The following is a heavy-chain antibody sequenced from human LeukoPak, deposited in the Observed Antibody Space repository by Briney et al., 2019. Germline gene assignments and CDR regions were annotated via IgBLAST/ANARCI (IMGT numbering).Heavy chain of an antibody. Sequence: ASVKVSCKASGYTFTGYYMHWVRQAPGQGLEWMGWINPNSGGTNYAQKFQGRVTMTRDTSISTAYMELSRLRSDDTAVYYCARYERVVPAAKSGWFDPWGQGTLVTV. V-gene: IGHV1-2*02. J-gene: IGHJ5*02. CDR1: GYTFTGYY. CDR3: ARYERVVPAAKSGWFDP. D-gene: IGHD2-2*01. CDR2: INPNSGGT.